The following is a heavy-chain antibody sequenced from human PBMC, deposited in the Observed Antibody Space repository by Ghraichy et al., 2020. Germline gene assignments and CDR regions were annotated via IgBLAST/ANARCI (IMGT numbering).Heavy chain of an antibody. V-gene: IGHV5-10-1*01. J-gene: IGHJ6*02. CDR2: IDPSDSYT. CDR1: GYSFTSYW. CDR3: ARWDSSSYYYYYGMDV. Sequence: GESLNISCKGSGYSFTSYWISWVRQMPGKGLEWMGRIDPSDSYTNYSPSFQGHVTISADKSISTAYLQWSSLKASDTAMYYCARWDSSSYYYYYGMDVWGQGTTVTVSS. D-gene: IGHD6-6*01.